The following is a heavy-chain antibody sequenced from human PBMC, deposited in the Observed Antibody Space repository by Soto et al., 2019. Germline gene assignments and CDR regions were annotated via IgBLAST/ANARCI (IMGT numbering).Heavy chain of an antibody. J-gene: IGHJ3*02. Sequence: GGSLRLSCAASGFTFSSYGMHWVRQAPGKGLEWVAVIWYDGSNKYYADSVKGRFTISRDNSKNTLYLQMNSLRAEDTAVYYCARDRTWGDDYGDSGDAFDIWGQGTMVTVSS. D-gene: IGHD4-17*01. V-gene: IGHV3-33*01. CDR3: ARDRTWGDDYGDSGDAFDI. CDR2: IWYDGSNK. CDR1: GFTFSSYG.